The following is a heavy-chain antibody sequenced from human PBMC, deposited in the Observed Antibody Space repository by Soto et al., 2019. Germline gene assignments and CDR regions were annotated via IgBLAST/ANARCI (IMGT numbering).Heavy chain of an antibody. J-gene: IGHJ4*01. V-gene: IGHV6-1*01. Sequence: SQTLCLTSAITGGIFTASSAVWLLGSRSPSRGLEWLGRTYFRSKWYYEYAVSVRGRITINPDTSKNQYSLQLNSVTPEDTAVYFCARGEQYSGRIFDYWGQGTLVTVSS. CDR1: GGIFTASSAV. D-gene: IGHD1-26*01. CDR2: TYFRSKWYY. CDR3: ARGEQYSGRIFDY.